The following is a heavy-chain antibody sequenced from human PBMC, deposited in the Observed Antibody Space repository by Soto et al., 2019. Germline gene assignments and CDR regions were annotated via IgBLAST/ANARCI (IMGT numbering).Heavy chain of an antibody. CDR3: ARGSRSNRVGYYYGMDV. J-gene: IGHJ6*02. D-gene: IGHD1-26*01. Sequence: ASVKVSCKASGYTFTSYDINWVRQATGQGLEWMGWMNPNSGNTGYAQKFQGRVTMTRNTSISTAYMELSSLRSEDTAVYYCARGSRSNRVGYYYGMDVWGQGTTVTVSS. V-gene: IGHV1-8*01. CDR1: GYTFTSYD. CDR2: MNPNSGNT.